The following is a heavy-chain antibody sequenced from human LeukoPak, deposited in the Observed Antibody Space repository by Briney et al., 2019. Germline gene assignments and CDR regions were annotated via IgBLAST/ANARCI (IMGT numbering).Heavy chain of an antibody. Sequence: GGSLRLSCSASGFTFSDYPMHWVRQAPGKGLESVSTISSNGGNTHYADSVKGRFTISRDNSKNTLYLQMSSLRPEDTAVYYCVKDLDDYPPSDAFDLWGQGTMVTVSS. D-gene: IGHD5-24*01. CDR2: ISSNGGNT. J-gene: IGHJ3*01. V-gene: IGHV3-64D*06. CDR3: VKDLDDYPPSDAFDL. CDR1: GFTFSDYP.